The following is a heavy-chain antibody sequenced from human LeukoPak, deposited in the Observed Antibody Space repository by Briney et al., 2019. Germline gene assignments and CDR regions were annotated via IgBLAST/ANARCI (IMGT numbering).Heavy chain of an antibody. CDR3: ARDSPRITSGNFLYYFDY. V-gene: IGHV3-48*02. CDR1: GFTFSSYS. D-gene: IGHD3-10*01. J-gene: IGHJ4*02. Sequence: GGSLRLSCAASGFTFSSYSMNWVRQAPGKGLGWVSYISSSSSTIYYADSVKGRFTISRDNSKNTLYLQMNSLRDDDTAVYYCARDSPRITSGNFLYYFDYWGQGTLVTVSS. CDR2: ISSSSSTI.